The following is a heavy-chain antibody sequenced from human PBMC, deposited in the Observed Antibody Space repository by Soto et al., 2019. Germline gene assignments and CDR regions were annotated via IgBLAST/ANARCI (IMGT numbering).Heavy chain of an antibody. CDR3: ARDLGQGNGPFDY. CDR2: IWHDGGKK. J-gene: IGHJ4*02. CDR1: GFTFNNYG. D-gene: IGHD1-26*01. V-gene: IGHV3-33*01. Sequence: QVQLVESGGGVVQPGRSLRLSCAASGFTFNNYGMHWVRQAPGKGLGWVAVIWHDGGKKYYADSAKGRVTISRDNSKNTLFLQMNSLGAEDTAVYFCARDLGQGNGPFDYWGQGTLVTVSS.